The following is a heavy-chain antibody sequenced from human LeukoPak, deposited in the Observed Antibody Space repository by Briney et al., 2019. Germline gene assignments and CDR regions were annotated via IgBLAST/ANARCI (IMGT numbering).Heavy chain of an antibody. CDR1: GFTFSSYW. CDR3: AREYSSGWYNDNWFDP. J-gene: IGHJ5*02. Sequence: PGGSLRLSCAASGFTFSSYWMSWVRQAPGKGLEWVANIKQDGSEKYYVDSVKGRFTISRDNAKNSLYLQMNSLRAEDTAVYYCAREYSSGWYNDNWFDPWGQGTLVTVSS. D-gene: IGHD6-19*01. V-gene: IGHV3-7*01. CDR2: IKQDGSEK.